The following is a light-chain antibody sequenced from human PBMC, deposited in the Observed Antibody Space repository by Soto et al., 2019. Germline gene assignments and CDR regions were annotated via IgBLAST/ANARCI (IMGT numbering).Light chain of an antibody. CDR2: GAS. J-gene: IGKJ1*01. Sequence: ETVLTQSPGTLSLSPGERATLSCRASQSVSSIFLAWYQQRPGQAPRLLIYGASSRATGIPNRCSGSGSGTDFTLTISRLEPEDFAVYYCQHYDSSRPVWTFGQGTKVEVK. V-gene: IGKV3-20*01. CDR1: QSVSSIF. CDR3: QHYDSSRPVWT.